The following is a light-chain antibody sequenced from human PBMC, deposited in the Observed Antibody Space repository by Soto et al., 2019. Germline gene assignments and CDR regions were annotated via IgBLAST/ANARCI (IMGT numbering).Light chain of an antibody. V-gene: IGKV3-15*01. Sequence: EIVMTQSLATLSVSPGERVTLSCRASQSVSSNLAWYQQKPGQAPRLLIYGAYTRATGIPARFSGSGSGTDFTLTISSLEPEDFAVYYCQQRSDWPLTFGGGTKVDIK. CDR2: GAY. CDR3: QQRSDWPLT. CDR1: QSVSSN. J-gene: IGKJ4*01.